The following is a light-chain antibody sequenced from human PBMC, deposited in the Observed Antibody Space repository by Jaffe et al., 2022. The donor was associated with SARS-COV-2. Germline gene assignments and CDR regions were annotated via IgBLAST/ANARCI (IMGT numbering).Light chain of an antibody. J-gene: IGLJ3*02. CDR2: RNN. CDR1: SSNIGSNY. V-gene: IGLV1-47*01. CDR3: AAWDDSLRGWV. Sequence: QSVLTQPPSASGTPGQRVTISCSGSSSNIGSNYVYWYQQLPGTAPKLLIYRNNQRPSGVPDRFSGSKSGTSASLAISGLRSEDEADYYCAAWDDSLRGWVFGGGTKLTAL.